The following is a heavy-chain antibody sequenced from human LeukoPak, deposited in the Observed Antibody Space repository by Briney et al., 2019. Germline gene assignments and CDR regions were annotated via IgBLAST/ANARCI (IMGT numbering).Heavy chain of an antibody. J-gene: IGHJ4*02. CDR1: GFTFNRRG. V-gene: IGHV3-23*01. CDR2: IIGSGGIT. D-gene: IGHD3-10*01. CDR3: AKGGAGAQYYFDN. Sequence: PGGSLRLSCAASGFTFNRRGMHWVRQAPGKGLEWVSGIIGSGGITFYADSVKGRFTISRDNFKNTLYLQMNSLRAEDTALYYCAKGGAGAQYYFDNWGQGTLVTVSS.